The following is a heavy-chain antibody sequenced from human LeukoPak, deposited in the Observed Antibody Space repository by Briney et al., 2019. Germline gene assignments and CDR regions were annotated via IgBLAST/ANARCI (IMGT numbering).Heavy chain of an antibody. J-gene: IGHJ4*02. CDR1: GFTFSDYY. CDR2: ISSSGSTI. D-gene: IGHD6-19*01. CDR3: ARDQEAVAGRAFDY. V-gene: IGHV3-11*04. Sequence: GGSLRLSRAASGFTFSDYYMSWIRQAPGKGLEWVSYISSSGSTIYYADSVKGRFTISRDNAKNSLYLQMNSLRAEDTAVYYCARDQEAVAGRAFDYWGQGTLVTVSS.